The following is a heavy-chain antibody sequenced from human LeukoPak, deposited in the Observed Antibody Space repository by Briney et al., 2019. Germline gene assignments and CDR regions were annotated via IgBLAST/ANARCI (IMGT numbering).Heavy chain of an antibody. J-gene: IGHJ4*02. D-gene: IGHD2-21*02. CDR3: AKDNCGGDCNVGDY. V-gene: IGHV3-30*18. CDR1: CFTFSSYA. Sequence: HPGGSLRLSCAASCFTFSSYAMHWGRQAPGKGLECVAGILYGGGSKYSAQSVKGRFTISRDNSKNKLYLQMNSLRPQDTAVYSCAKDNCGGDCNVGDYWGQGALVTVSS. CDR2: ILYGGGSK.